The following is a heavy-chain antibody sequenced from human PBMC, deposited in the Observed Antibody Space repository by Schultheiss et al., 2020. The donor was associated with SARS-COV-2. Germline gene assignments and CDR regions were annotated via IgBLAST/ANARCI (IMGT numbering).Heavy chain of an antibody. CDR1: GYTFTSYG. D-gene: IGHD2-8*02. CDR3: ARGARYCTGGVCLYYYYMDV. V-gene: IGHV1-18*01. Sequence: ASVKVSCKASGYTFTSYGISWVRQAPGQGLEWMGWMNPNSGNTGYAQKFQGRVTMTTDTSTSTAYMELRSLRSDDTAVYYCARGARYCTGGVCLYYYYMDVWGKGTTVTVSS. J-gene: IGHJ6*03. CDR2: MNPNSGNT.